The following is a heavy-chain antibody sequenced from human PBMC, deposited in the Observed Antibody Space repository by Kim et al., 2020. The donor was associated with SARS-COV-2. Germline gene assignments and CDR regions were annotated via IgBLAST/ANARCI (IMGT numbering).Heavy chain of an antibody. CDR3: ARDLVGAIAPIGYYFDY. D-gene: IGHD1-26*01. CDR1: GGSISSYY. J-gene: IGHJ4*02. V-gene: IGHV4-4*07. CDR2: IYTSGST. Sequence: SETLSLTCTVSGGSISSYYWSWIRQPAGKGLEWIGRIYTSGSTNYNPSLKSRVTMSVDTSKNQFSLKLSSVTAADTAVYYCARDLVGAIAPIGYYFDYWGQGTLVTVSS.